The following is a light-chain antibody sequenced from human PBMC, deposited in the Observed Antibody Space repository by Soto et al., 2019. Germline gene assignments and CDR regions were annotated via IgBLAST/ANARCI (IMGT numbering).Light chain of an antibody. CDR3: QQYNNWARGT. CDR1: QSVSSN. J-gene: IGKJ1*01. CDR2: GAS. Sequence: EIVMTQSPATLSVSPGERATLSCRASQSVSSNLAWYQQKPVQAPRLLIYGASTRATGIPARFSGSGSGTEFTLTISSLQSEDFAVYYCQQYNNWARGTFGQGTKVEIK. V-gene: IGKV3-15*01.